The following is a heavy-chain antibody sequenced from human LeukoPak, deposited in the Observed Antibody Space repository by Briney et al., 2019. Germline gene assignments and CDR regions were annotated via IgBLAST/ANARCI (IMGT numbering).Heavy chain of an antibody. D-gene: IGHD5-24*01. Sequence: PGGSLRLSCAASGFTFSSYAMSWVRQAPGKGLEWVSDISGSGASTYYADSVKGRFTISRDNSKNTLSLQMNSLRAADKAVYYCAKDREEVEMATIVDYCGQGTLLSVSS. CDR3: AKDREEVEMATIVDY. CDR1: GFTFSSYA. J-gene: IGHJ4*02. CDR2: ISGSGAST. V-gene: IGHV3-23*01.